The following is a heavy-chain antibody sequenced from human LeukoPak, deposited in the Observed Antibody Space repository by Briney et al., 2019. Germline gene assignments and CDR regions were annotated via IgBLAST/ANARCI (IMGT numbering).Heavy chain of an antibody. Sequence: PSESLSLTCTVSGGSISSYYWSWIRQPAGKGLEWIGRIYTSGSTNYNPSLKSRVTMSVDTSKNQFSLKLSSVTAADTAVYYCATGTYYDSSGYFSGNHRGDYYGMDVWGQGTTVTVSS. J-gene: IGHJ6*02. CDR3: ATGTYYDSSGYFSGNHRGDYYGMDV. CDR1: GGSISSYY. CDR2: IYTSGST. V-gene: IGHV4-4*07. D-gene: IGHD3-22*01.